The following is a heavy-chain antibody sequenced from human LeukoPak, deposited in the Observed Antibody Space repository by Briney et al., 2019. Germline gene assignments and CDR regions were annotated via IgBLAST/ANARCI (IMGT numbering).Heavy chain of an antibody. J-gene: IGHJ3*02. V-gene: IGHV4-34*01. CDR1: GGSFSCYY. Sequence: ETLSLTCAASGGSFSCYYWSLIRQPPGQGLEWIGEINHSGSTNYNPSLKSRVTISVDTSKTQFALKMSSVTAADTAVYYCAIGSYSKTRDDAFDIWGQGTMVTVSS. CDR3: AIGSYSKTRDDAFDI. D-gene: IGHD1-26*01. CDR2: INHSGST.